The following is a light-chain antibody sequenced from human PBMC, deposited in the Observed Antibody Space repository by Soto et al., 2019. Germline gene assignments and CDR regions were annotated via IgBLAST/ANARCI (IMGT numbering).Light chain of an antibody. CDR2: SNT. J-gene: IGLJ1*01. CDR1: SSNIGRNT. CDR3: AAWDASLNAYV. Sequence: QSVLTQTPSASGTPGQRVTISCSGSSSNIGRNTVNWYQQLPGTAPKLVIYSNTQRPSGVPDRFSGSKSGTSASLAISGLQSEDEADYYCAAWDASLNAYVSGAGTKVTVL. V-gene: IGLV1-44*01.